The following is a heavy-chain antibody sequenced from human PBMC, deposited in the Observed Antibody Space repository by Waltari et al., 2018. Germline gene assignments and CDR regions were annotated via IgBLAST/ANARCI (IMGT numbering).Heavy chain of an antibody. CDR3: ARGYSSSWYSEFDY. Sequence: EVQLVESGGGLVQPGGSLRLSCAASGFTFSSYWMSWVRQAPGKGLEWVANIKQDGSEKYYVDSVKGRFTISRDNAKNSLYLQMNSLRAEDTAVYYCARGYSSSWYSEFDYWGQGTLVTVSS. CDR2: IKQDGSEK. V-gene: IGHV3-7*02. CDR1: GFTFSSYW. J-gene: IGHJ4*02. D-gene: IGHD6-13*01.